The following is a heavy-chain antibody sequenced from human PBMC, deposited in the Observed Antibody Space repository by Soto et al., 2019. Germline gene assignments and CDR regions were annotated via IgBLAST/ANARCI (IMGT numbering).Heavy chain of an antibody. V-gene: IGHV1-69*06. CDR2: IIPIFGTA. Sequence: SVKPSCKACGGTFRSNAISWVRQAPGQGLEWMGGIIPIFGTANYAQTFQGRVTITADKSTSTAYMELSSLRSEDTAVYYCARGYSSSSWFDPWGQGTLVTVSS. CDR3: ARGYSSSSWFDP. D-gene: IGHD6-6*01. CDR1: GGTFRSNA. J-gene: IGHJ5*02.